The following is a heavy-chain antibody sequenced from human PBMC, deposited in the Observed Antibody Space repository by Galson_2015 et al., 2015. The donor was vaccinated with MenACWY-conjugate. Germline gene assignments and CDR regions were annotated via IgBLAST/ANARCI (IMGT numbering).Heavy chain of an antibody. D-gene: IGHD6-13*01. V-gene: IGHV3-23*01. CDR1: GFTFNNYA. CDR2: INGDDDQP. Sequence: SLRLSCAASGFTFNNYAMSWFRRSPGRGLEWVSAINGDDDQPFYAEAVKGRFTVARDSARNTVYLQMKSLRPEDTAIYYCAKRIAPSGAPYYFDSWGQGTLVTVSS. J-gene: IGHJ4*02. CDR3: AKRIAPSGAPYYFDS.